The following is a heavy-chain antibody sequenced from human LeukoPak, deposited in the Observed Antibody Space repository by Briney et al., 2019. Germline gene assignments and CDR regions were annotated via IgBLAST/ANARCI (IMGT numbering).Heavy chain of an antibody. CDR3: ARDRVAGTGGSFDY. J-gene: IGHJ4*02. CDR2: IYTSGST. Sequence: SETLSLTCTVSGGSISSYYWSWIRQPAGKGLEWIGRIYTSGSTNYSPSLKSRVTMSVDTSKNQFSLKLSSVTAADTAVYYCARDRVAGTGGSFDYWGQGTLVTVSS. V-gene: IGHV4-4*07. D-gene: IGHD6-19*01. CDR1: GGSISSYY.